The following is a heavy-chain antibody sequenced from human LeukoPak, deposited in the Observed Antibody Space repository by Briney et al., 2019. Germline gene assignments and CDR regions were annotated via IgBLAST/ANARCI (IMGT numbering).Heavy chain of an antibody. V-gene: IGHV3-23*01. CDR3: AKDPYDFWSGFPD. D-gene: IGHD3-3*01. CDR1: GFTFSSYA. Sequence: PGGSLRLSCAASGFTFSSYAMSWARQAPGKGLEWVSAISGSGGSTYYADSVKGRFTISRDNSKNTLYLQMNSLRAEDTAVYYCAKDPYDFWSGFPDWGQGTLVTVSS. CDR2: ISGSGGST. J-gene: IGHJ4*02.